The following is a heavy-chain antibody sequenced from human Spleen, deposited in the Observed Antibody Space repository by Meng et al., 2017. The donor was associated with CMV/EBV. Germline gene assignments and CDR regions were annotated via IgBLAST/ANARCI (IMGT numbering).Heavy chain of an antibody. Sequence: GESLKISCAASGFTFSVYSMIWVRQAPGKGLEWVSSISSSSSFISYVDSVKGRFTISRDNAKNSLYLQMNSLRAEDTAVYYCAKGGSGSRRYFDYWGQGTLVTVSS. D-gene: IGHD3-10*01. CDR2: ISSSSSFI. V-gene: IGHV3-21*01. J-gene: IGHJ4*02. CDR3: AKGGSGSRRYFDY. CDR1: GFTFSVYS.